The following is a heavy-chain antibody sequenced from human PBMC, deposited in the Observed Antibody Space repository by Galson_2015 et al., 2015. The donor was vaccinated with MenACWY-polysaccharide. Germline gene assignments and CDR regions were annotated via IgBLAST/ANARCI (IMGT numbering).Heavy chain of an antibody. J-gene: IGHJ5*01. CDR1: GFTFRSYA. CDR3: AKGRVSDWYDS. D-gene: IGHD2-21*01. CDR2: ISDSGVTT. Sequence: SLRLSCAASGFTFRSYAMSWVRQAPGKGLEWVSVISDSGVTTYYADSAKGRFTVSRDNSKNTLYLQMNSLRGEDTAVYYCAKGRVSDWYDSWGQGTLVTVSS. V-gene: IGHV3-23*01.